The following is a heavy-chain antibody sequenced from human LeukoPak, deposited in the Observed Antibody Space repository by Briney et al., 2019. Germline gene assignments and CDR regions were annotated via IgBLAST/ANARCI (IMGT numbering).Heavy chain of an antibody. CDR2: IFASGGRT. V-gene: IGHV1-46*01. D-gene: IGHD6-19*01. Sequence: ASVKVSCKASGYTFISYYMHWVREAPGQGLEWMGVIFASGGRTRFAQKFQGRISVTRDTSTSTVYMELSSLRADDTAVYYCAREEAVVGGTDLDFWGQGTLVTVSS. J-gene: IGHJ4*02. CDR1: GYTFISYY. CDR3: AREEAVVGGTDLDF.